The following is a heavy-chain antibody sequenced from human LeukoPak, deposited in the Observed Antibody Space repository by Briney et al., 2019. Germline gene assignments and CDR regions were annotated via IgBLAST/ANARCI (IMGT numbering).Heavy chain of an antibody. CDR3: VEGPLTVMSYFHH. CDR2: ITGSRGTT. Sequence: GGSLRLSCAASGFLLSSYGMTRVRQAPGEGLEWVSFITGSRGTTYYADSVKGRFSISRDNSKNTLFLEMNSLRVEDTAVYYCVEGPLTVMSYFHHWGRGTLVTVSS. J-gene: IGHJ4*01. V-gene: IGHV3-23*01. D-gene: IGHD4-17*01. CDR1: GFLLSSYG.